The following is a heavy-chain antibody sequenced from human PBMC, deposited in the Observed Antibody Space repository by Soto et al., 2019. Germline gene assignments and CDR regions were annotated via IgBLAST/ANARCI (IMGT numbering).Heavy chain of an antibody. CDR3: AKVNSSGWYFDAFDL. CDR2: ISGSGGST. Sequence: EVQLLESGGGLVQPGGSLRLSCAASGFTFSSYAMSWVRQAPGKGLEWVSAISGSGGSTYYADSVKGRFTISRDNSKNALYLQMNSRRAEDTAVYYWAKVNSSGWYFDAFDLWGQGTMVTVSS. CDR1: GFTFSSYA. D-gene: IGHD6-19*01. V-gene: IGHV3-23*01. J-gene: IGHJ3*01.